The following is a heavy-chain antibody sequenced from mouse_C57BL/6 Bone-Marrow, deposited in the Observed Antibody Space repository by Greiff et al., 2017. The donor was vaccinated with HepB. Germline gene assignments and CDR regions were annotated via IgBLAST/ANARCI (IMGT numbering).Heavy chain of an antibody. Sequence: QVTLKESGPGILQPSQTLSLTCSFSGFSLSTFGMGVGWIRQPSGKGLEWLAHIWWDDDKYYNPALKSRLTSSKDTSKNQGVLKIANVDTADTATYYCANSLPTDEDWYFDVWGTGTTVTVSS. J-gene: IGHJ1*03. CDR1: GFSLSTFGMG. V-gene: IGHV8-8*01. CDR2: IWWDDDK. D-gene: IGHD2-10*01. CDR3: ANSLPTDEDWYFDV.